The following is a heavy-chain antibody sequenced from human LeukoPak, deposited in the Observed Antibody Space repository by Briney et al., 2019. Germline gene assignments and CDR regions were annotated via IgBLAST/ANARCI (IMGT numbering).Heavy chain of an antibody. J-gene: IGHJ5*02. CDR3: AKEGWLS. V-gene: IGHV3-23*01. CDR1: GFTLSNKI. Sequence: GGSLRLSCAASGFTLSNKIMSWVRQAPGEGLEWVSTIHGDGTIFYADSLKGRFTISRDNSRNTLYLQMNSLRVEDSALYYRAKEGWLSWGQGTLVTVSS. D-gene: IGHD5-24*01. CDR2: IHGDGTI.